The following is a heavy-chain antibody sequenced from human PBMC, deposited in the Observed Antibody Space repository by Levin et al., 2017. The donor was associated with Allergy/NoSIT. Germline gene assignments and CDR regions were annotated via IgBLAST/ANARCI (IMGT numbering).Heavy chain of an antibody. J-gene: IGHJ6*02. CDR2: ISSSSSYI. Sequence: GGSLRLSCAASGFTFSSYSMNWVRQAPGKGLEWVSSISSSSSYIYYADSVKGRFTISRDNAKNSLYLQMNSLRAEDTAVYYCARDIGYCSSTSCYETVYYYYYGMDVWGQGTTVTVSS. CDR3: ARDIGYCSSTSCYETVYYYYYGMDV. D-gene: IGHD2-2*01. V-gene: IGHV3-21*01. CDR1: GFTFSSYS.